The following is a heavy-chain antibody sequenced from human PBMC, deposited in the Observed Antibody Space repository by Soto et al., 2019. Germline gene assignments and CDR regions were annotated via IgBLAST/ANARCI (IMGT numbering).Heavy chain of an antibody. CDR2: INAGNGNT. J-gene: IGHJ4*02. D-gene: IGHD5-12*01. CDR1: GYTFTSYA. CDR3: ARKAEGGYNYGY. V-gene: IGHV1-3*01. Sequence: QVQLVQSGAEVKKPGASVKVSCKASGYTFTSYAMHWVRQAPGQRLEWMGWINAGNGNTKYSQKFQGRVTITRDTSASTAYMELRSLRSEDTAVYYCARKAEGGYNYGYWGQGTLVTVSS.